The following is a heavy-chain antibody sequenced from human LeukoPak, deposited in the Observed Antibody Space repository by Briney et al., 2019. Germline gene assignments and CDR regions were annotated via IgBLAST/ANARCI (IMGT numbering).Heavy chain of an antibody. J-gene: IGHJ6*03. V-gene: IGHV1-8*01. CDR1: GYTFTSYD. CDR2: MNPNSGNT. CDR3: ARGYSNYDFDYYYYMDV. D-gene: IGHD4-11*01. Sequence: VASVKVSCKASGYTFTSYDINWVRQATGQGLEWMGWMNPNSGNTGYAQKFQGRFTMTRNTSISTAYMELSSLRSEDTAVYYCARGYSNYDFDYYYYMDVWGKGTTVAVSS.